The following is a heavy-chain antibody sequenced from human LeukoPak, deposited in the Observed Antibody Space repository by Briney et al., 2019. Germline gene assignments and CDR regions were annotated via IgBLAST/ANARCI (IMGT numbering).Heavy chain of an antibody. D-gene: IGHD1-26*01. CDR2: IKYDGSST. CDR1: GFTFSSYW. Sequence: PGGSLRLSCAASGFTFSSYWMHWVRQAPGKGLVWVSRIKYDGSSTNYADSVKGRFTISRDNAKNTLYLQMNSLRAEDTAVYYCATRSGIYFGSWGQGTLVTVSS. CDR3: ATRSGIYFGS. J-gene: IGHJ5*02. V-gene: IGHV3-74*01.